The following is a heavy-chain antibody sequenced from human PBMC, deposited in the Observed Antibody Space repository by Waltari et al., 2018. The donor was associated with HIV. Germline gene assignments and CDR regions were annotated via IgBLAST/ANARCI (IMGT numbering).Heavy chain of an antibody. CDR1: GYTFASYD. D-gene: IGHD6-19*01. V-gene: IGHV1-8*01. Sequence: QVHLVQSGAEVKRPGASVKVSCKTSGYTFASYDVHWVRQATGQGLEWMGGRNPNSGKTGYAHGFQGRVTMTRNTSISTAYKERSSLRSGDTAVYYCARARSGWYAPHMDVWGQGTPVTVSS. CDR3: ARARSGWYAPHMDV. J-gene: IGHJ6*02. CDR2: RNPNSGKT.